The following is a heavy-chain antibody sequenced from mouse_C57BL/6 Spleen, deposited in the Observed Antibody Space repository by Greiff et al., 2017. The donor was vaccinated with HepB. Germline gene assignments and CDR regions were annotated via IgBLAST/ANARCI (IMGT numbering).Heavy chain of an antibody. D-gene: IGHD1-1*01. Sequence: EVKLMESEGGLVQPGSSMKLSCTASGFTFSDYYMAWVRQVPEKGLEWVANINYDGSSTYYLDSLKSRFIISRDNAKNILYLQMSSLKSEDTATYYCARARYYGSSYEDYFDYWGQGTTLTVSS. V-gene: IGHV5-16*01. CDR3: ARARYYGSSYEDYFDY. J-gene: IGHJ2*01. CDR1: GFTFSDYY. CDR2: INYDGSST.